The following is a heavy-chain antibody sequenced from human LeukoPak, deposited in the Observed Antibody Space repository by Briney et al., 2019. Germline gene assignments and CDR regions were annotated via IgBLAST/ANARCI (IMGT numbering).Heavy chain of an antibody. V-gene: IGHV3-48*01. CDR3: ARDHSSYYFDY. D-gene: IGHD6-6*01. J-gene: IGHJ4*02. Sequence: GGSLRLFCAASGFTFSGYTINWVRQAPGKGLEWVSYISSSSSTIYYADSVKGRFTISRDNAKNSLYLQMNSLRAEDAAVYYCARDHSSYYFDYWGQGTLVTVSS. CDR1: GFTFSGYT. CDR2: ISSSSSTI.